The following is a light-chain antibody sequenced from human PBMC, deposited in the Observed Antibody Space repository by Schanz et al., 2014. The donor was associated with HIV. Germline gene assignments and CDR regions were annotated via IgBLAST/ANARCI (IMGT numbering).Light chain of an antibody. CDR1: QSVNNN. V-gene: IGKV3D-15*01. J-gene: IGKJ5*01. CDR2: GAS. Sequence: EIVMTQSPVTLSVSPGERVTLSCRASQSVNNNLAWYQQKSGQPPRLLIYGASTRATGIPARFSGSGSGTDFTLTISSLEPEDFAVYYCQQRSNWPITFGQGTRLEIK. CDR3: QQRSNWPIT.